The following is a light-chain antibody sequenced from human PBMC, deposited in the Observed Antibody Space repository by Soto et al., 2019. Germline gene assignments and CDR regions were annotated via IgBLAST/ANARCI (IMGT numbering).Light chain of an antibody. V-gene: IGKV3-15*01. CDR1: QTISNM. J-gene: IGKJ4*01. Sequence: ELVMTHSPSTLSVSPLYKVSLSCMSNQTISNMLAWYQQKPGQAPRLLIYAASTRATGVSARFSGSGSGTEFTLTISSLQSEDFTIYYCQYYNNWLATFGGGTKVDIK. CDR2: AAS. CDR3: QYYNNWLAT.